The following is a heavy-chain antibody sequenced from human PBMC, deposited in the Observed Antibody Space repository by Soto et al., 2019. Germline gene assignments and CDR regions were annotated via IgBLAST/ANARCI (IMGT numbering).Heavy chain of an antibody. Sequence: GGSLRLSCAPSGFTFSRYWMSWVRQAPGKGLEWVANIKQDGSEESYVDSVRGRFTVSRDNGKNSLYLQMNSLRAEDTAVYYCVRDVIGFWSGYYTGCFDYWGQGILVTVSS. J-gene: IGHJ4*01. D-gene: IGHD3-3*01. CDR3: VRDVIGFWSGYYTGCFDY. V-gene: IGHV3-7*01. CDR1: GFTFSRYW. CDR2: IKQDGSEE.